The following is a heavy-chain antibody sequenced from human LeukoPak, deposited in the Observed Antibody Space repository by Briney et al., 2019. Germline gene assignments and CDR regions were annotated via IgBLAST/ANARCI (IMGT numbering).Heavy chain of an antibody. Sequence: SETLSLTCAVSGGSISSSNWWSCVRPPPGKGLEWIGETYHSGSTNYNPSLKSRVTISVDKSKNQFSLKLSSVTAADTAVYYCARWAVVTANYFDYWGQGTLVTVSS. V-gene: IGHV4-4*02. CDR1: GGSISSSNW. CDR3: ARWAVVTANYFDY. D-gene: IGHD2-15*01. CDR2: TYHSGST. J-gene: IGHJ4*02.